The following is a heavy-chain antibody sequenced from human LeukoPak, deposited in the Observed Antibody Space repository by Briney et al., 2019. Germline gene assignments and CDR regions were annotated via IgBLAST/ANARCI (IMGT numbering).Heavy chain of an antibody. CDR3: ARGGDYPFDY. CDR1: GFTFSSYW. Sequence: GGSLRLSCAASGFTFSSYWMHWVRQAPGKGLVWASRIESTGSSTGYADSVKGRFTISRDNAKNTLYLHMNSLRAEDTALYYCARGGDYPFDYWGQGTLVTVSS. V-gene: IGHV3-74*01. J-gene: IGHJ4*02. D-gene: IGHD4-17*01. CDR2: IESTGSST.